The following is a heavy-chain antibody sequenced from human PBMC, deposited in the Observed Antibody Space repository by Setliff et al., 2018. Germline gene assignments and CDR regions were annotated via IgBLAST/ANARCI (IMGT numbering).Heavy chain of an antibody. D-gene: IGHD5-12*01. Sequence: SETLSLTCTVSGGSISSGDYYWSWIRQPAGKGLEWIGRIYTSGSTNYNPSLKSRVTMSVDTSKNQFSLKLSSVTAADTAVYYRARLYGGYSGYWYFDLWGRGTLVTVSS. CDR2: IYTSGST. J-gene: IGHJ2*01. CDR3: ARLYGGYSGYWYFDL. CDR1: GGSISSGDYY. V-gene: IGHV4-61*02.